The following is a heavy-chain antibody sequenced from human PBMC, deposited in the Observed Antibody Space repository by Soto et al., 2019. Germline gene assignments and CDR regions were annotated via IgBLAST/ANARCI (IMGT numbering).Heavy chain of an antibody. Sequence: GASVKVSCKASGYTFTSYAISWVRQAPGQGLEWMGWIIPYNGNANYAQKLQGRVTMTTDTSTSTAYMELRSLRSDDTAVYYCARVGFWYNWNVTPLRWFDPWGQGTLVTVS. V-gene: IGHV1-18*01. CDR3: ARVGFWYNWNVTPLRWFDP. D-gene: IGHD1-1*01. CDR2: IIPYNGNA. J-gene: IGHJ5*02. CDR1: GYTFTSYA.